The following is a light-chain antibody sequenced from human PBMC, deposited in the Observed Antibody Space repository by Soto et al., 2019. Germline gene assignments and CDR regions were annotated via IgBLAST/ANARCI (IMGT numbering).Light chain of an antibody. Sequence: DIQMTQSPSSLSASVGDRVTVTWLASQTIVTYLNWYQQKPGNAPKLLIYAASNLQNGVPSRFSGSGSGTDFTLTISSLQPEDFATYFCQQTSSNPRTFGQGTKVDI. J-gene: IGKJ1*01. CDR2: AAS. CDR1: QTIVTY. CDR3: QQTSSNPRT. V-gene: IGKV1-39*01.